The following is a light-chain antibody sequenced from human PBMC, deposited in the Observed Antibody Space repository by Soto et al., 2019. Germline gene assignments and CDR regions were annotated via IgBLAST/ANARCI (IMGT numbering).Light chain of an antibody. J-gene: IGKJ4*01. CDR2: KAS. V-gene: IGKV1-5*03. Sequence: DIQMTQSPSTLSASVGDRVTITCRASQSISSWLAWYQQKPGKAPKLLIYKASSLESGVPSRFSGSGSGTEFTLTISSLQPDDFATYYCQQYNSYPLTSGGGTKVDI. CDR3: QQYNSYPLT. CDR1: QSISSW.